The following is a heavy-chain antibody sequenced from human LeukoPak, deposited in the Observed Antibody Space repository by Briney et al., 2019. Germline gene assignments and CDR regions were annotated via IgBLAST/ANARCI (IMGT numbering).Heavy chain of an antibody. CDR2: IRNDESDK. D-gene: IGHD7-27*01. J-gene: IGHJ4*02. Sequence: GGSLRLSCAASGFTFTTYHIHWVRQAPGKGLEWVSFIRNDESDKYYTDSVKGRFTISRDNSKNTVYLQMNSLRVEDTAVYYCARDYNWGVDYWGQGTLVTVSS. CDR3: ARDYNWGVDY. V-gene: IGHV3-30*02. CDR1: GFTFTTYH.